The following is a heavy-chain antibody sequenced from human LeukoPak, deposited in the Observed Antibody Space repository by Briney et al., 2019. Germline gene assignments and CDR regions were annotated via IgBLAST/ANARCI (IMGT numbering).Heavy chain of an antibody. Sequence: GGSLRLSCAASGFTFSSYSMNWVRQAPGKGLEWVSSISSSSSYVYYADSVKGRFTISRDNAKNSLYLQMNSLRAEDTAVYYGARDLRLVYFDYWGQGTLVTVSS. V-gene: IGHV3-21*01. CDR3: ARDLRLVYFDY. D-gene: IGHD6-13*01. J-gene: IGHJ4*02. CDR1: GFTFSSYS. CDR2: ISSSSSYV.